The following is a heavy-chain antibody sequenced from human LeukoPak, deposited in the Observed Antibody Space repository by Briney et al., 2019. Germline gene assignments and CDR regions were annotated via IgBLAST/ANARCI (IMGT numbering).Heavy chain of an antibody. CDR2: INPNSGGT. CDR3: ARDLWIAAAGTNYMDV. D-gene: IGHD6-13*01. V-gene: IGHV1-2*02. CDR1: GYTFTGYY. J-gene: IGHJ6*03. Sequence: WASVKVSCKASGYTFTGYYMHWVRQAPGQGLEWMGWINPNSGGTNYAQKFQGRVTMSRDTSISTAYMELSRLRSDDTAVYYCARDLWIAAAGTNYMDVWGKGTTVTVSS.